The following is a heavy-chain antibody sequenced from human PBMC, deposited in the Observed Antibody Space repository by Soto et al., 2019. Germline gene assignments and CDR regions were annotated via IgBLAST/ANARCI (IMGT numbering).Heavy chain of an antibody. CDR1: GGTFGSYA. Sequence: ASVKVSCKASGGTFGSYAISWVRQAPGQGLEWMGGIIPIFGTANYAQKFQGRVTITADESTSTAYMELSSLRSEDTAVYYCARYYYDSSGYYGLDYWGQGTLVTVSS. D-gene: IGHD3-22*01. V-gene: IGHV1-69*13. CDR2: IIPIFGTA. J-gene: IGHJ4*02. CDR3: ARYYYDSSGYYGLDY.